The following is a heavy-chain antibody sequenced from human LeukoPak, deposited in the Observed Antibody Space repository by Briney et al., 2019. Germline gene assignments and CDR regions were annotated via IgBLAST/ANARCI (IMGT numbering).Heavy chain of an antibody. J-gene: IGHJ4*02. CDR1: GFTFSSYA. CDR3: ARNGDVAAMFWYFDY. D-gene: IGHD2-15*01. Sequence: PGGSLRLSCAASGFTFSSYAMHWVRQAPGKGLEWVAVISYDGSNKYYADSVEGRFTISRDNSKNTLYLQMNSLRAEDTAVYYCARNGDVAAMFWYFDYWGQGTLVTVSS. V-gene: IGHV3-30*04. CDR2: ISYDGSNK.